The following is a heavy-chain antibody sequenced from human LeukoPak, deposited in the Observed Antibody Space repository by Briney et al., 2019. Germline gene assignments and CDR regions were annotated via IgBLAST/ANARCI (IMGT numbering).Heavy chain of an antibody. CDR3: ARNRRASKQDYCSSTSCRHNWFDP. CDR1: GYTFTGYY. Sequence: ASVKVSCKASGYTFTGYYMHWVRQAPGQGFEWMGRINLNSGGTNYAQKFQGRVTMTRDTSISTAYMELSRLRSDDTAVYYCARNRRASKQDYCSSTSCRHNWFDPWGQGTLVTVSS. D-gene: IGHD2-2*01. V-gene: IGHV1-2*06. J-gene: IGHJ5*02. CDR2: INLNSGGT.